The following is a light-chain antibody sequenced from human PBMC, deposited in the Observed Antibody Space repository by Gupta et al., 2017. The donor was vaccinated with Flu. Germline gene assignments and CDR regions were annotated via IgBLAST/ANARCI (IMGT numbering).Light chain of an antibody. Sequence: QSALTQPASVSGSPGQSLTISCTGTSTDIGHYNYVSWYQHHPGKAPKLIIYEVSSRPSGLSSRFSGSKSGNTASLTISGLQTEDEADYYCSAYTTVSTVVFGTGTKVNVL. CDR1: STDIGHYNY. J-gene: IGLJ1*01. V-gene: IGLV2-14*01. CDR3: SAYTTVSTVV. CDR2: EVS.